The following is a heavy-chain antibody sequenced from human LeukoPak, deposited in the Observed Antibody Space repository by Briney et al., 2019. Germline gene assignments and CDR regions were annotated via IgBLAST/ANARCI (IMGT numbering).Heavy chain of an antibody. Sequence: RASVKVSCKASGYTFTSYGISWVRQARGQGLEWMGWISAYNGNTNYAQKLQGRVTMTTDTSTSTAYMELRSLRSDDTAVYYCARAVGHFGVVMFDYWGQGTLVTVSS. CDR1: GYTFTSYG. CDR3: ARAVGHFGVVMFDY. V-gene: IGHV1-18*01. J-gene: IGHJ4*02. D-gene: IGHD3-3*01. CDR2: ISAYNGNT.